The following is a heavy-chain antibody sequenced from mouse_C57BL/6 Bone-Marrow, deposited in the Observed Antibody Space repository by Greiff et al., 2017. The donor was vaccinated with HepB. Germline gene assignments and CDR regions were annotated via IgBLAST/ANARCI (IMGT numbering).Heavy chain of an antibody. Sequence: EVKLMESGGGLVQPGGSLSLSCAASGFTFTDYYMSWVRQPPGKALEWLGFIRNKANGYTTEYSSSVKGRFTISRDNSQSILYLQMNALRAEDSATYYCARSGRLAMDYWGQGTSVTVSS. D-gene: IGHD3-3*01. CDR1: GFTFTDYY. CDR2: IRNKANGYTT. CDR3: ARSGRLAMDY. V-gene: IGHV7-3*01. J-gene: IGHJ4*01.